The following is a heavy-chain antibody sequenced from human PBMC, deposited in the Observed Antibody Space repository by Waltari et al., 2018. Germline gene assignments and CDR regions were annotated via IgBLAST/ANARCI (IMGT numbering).Heavy chain of an antibody. D-gene: IGHD2-2*02. V-gene: IGHV3-23*01. CDR1: GCTFSSSA. Sequence: EVQLLESGGGLVQPGWSLRLSCSASGCTFSSSALGWVPQALGKGLEWVSAISGTDGAEWYADSVRGRFTISRDNSKNTVFLQMNSLRVEDTALYYCAKDDRYPNDVFDIWGQGTMVTVSS. J-gene: IGHJ3*02. CDR3: AKDDRYPNDVFDI. CDR2: ISGTDGAE.